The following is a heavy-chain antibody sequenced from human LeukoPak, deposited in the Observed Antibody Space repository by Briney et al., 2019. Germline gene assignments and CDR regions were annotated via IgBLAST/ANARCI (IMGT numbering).Heavy chain of an antibody. Sequence: GGSLRLSCAASGFTFSSYGMHWVRQAPGKGLEWVAVISYDGSNKYYADSVKGRFTISRDNSKNTLYLQMNSLRAEDTAVYYCAKEGYSYGKPRNWFDPWGQGTLVTVSS. CDR3: AKEGYSYGKPRNWFDP. CDR1: GFTFSSYG. V-gene: IGHV3-30*18. J-gene: IGHJ5*02. D-gene: IGHD5-18*01. CDR2: ISYDGSNK.